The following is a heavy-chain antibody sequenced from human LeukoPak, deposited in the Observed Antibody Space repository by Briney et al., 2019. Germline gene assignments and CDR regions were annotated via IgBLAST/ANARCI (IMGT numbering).Heavy chain of an antibody. CDR3: ARDLRLSTSGSYLFDY. CDR1: GFTFSSYA. Sequence: PGRSLRLSCAASGFTFSSYAMHWVRQAPGKGLEWVAVISYDGSNKYYADSVKGRFTISRDNSKNTLYLQMNSLRAEDTAVYYCARDLRLSTSGSYLFDYWGQGTLVTVSS. J-gene: IGHJ4*02. V-gene: IGHV3-30-3*01. CDR2: ISYDGSNK. D-gene: IGHD1-26*01.